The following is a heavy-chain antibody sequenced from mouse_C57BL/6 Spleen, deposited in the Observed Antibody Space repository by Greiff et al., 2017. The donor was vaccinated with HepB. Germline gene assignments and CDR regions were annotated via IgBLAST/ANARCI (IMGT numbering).Heavy chain of an antibody. Sequence: EVKLMESEGGLVQPGSSMKLSCTASGFTFSDYYMAWVRQVPEKGLEWVANINYDGSSTYYLDSLKSRFIISRDNAKNILYLQMSSLKSEDTATYYCAIESHYYGSSYYWYFDVWGTGTTVTVSS. V-gene: IGHV5-16*01. CDR3: AIESHYYGSSYYWYFDV. J-gene: IGHJ1*03. CDR1: GFTFSDYY. D-gene: IGHD1-1*01. CDR2: INYDGSST.